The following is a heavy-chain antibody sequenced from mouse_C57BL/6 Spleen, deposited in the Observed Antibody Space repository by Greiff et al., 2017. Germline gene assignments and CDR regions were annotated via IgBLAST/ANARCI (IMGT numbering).Heavy chain of an antibody. CDR1: GYAFTSYW. CDR3: ARKGIYYGYDGGAWFAY. D-gene: IGHD2-2*01. Sequence: QVQLKQPGAELVMPGASVKLSCKASGYAFTSYWMHWVKQRPGQGLEWIGEIDPSDSYTNSNQKFKGKSTLTVDKSSSTAYMQLSSLTSEDSAVYYGARKGIYYGYDGGAWFAYWGQGTLVSVSA. V-gene: IGHV1-69*01. J-gene: IGHJ3*01. CDR2: IDPSDSYT.